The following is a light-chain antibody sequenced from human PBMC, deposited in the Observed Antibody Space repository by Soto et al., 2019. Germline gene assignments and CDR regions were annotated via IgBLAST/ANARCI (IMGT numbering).Light chain of an antibody. V-gene: IGKV3-15*01. CDR3: HQRQSWPRT. Sequence: EIVMTQSPATLSVSPGERVTLSCRASQSVSSNLAWYQQKPGQAPRLLIYGASTRATGIPARFSASGTGTDFTLTISDVQPEDFAVYYCHQRQSWPRTFGQGTKVDIK. CDR1: QSVSSN. CDR2: GAS. J-gene: IGKJ1*01.